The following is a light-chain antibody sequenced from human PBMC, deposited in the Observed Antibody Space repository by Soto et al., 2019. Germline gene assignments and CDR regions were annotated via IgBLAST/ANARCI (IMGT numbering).Light chain of an antibody. CDR1: QSIDNY. CDR2: AAS. J-gene: IGKJ1*01. CDR3: QQSYSSPET. V-gene: IGKV1-39*01. Sequence: DIQMTQSPSSLSASVGDRVTITCRASQSIDNYLNWYQQKPGKAPNLLIYAASTLLSGVPSRFTGRGSGTHFTLTISSLQPEDFATYYCQQSYSSPETFGQGTKVEIK.